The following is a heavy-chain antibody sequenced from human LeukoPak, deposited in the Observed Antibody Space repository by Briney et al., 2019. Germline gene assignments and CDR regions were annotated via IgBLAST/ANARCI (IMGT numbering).Heavy chain of an antibody. CDR3: ASTKEHYAKFDP. CDR1: GGSISSSSYY. Sequence: SETLSLTCTVSGGSISSSSYYWGWIRQPPGKGLEWIGSIYYSGSTYYNPSLKSRVTISVDTSKNQFSLKLSSVTAADTAVYYCASTKEHYAKFDPWGQGTLVTVSS. V-gene: IGHV4-39*07. J-gene: IGHJ5*02. CDR2: IYYSGST. D-gene: IGHD3-16*01.